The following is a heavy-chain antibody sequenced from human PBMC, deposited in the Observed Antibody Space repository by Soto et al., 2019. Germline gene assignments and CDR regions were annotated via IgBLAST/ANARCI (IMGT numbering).Heavy chain of an antibody. V-gene: IGHV3-33*01. Sequence: QVQLVESGGGVVQPGRSLRLSCAASGFTFSSYGMHWVRQAPGKGLEWVGVIWYDGSNKNYADSVKGRFTISRDNSKNTLYLQLNSLRAEDTSVYYCASTIQTPMVRGALNYWGQGTLVTVSS. CDR1: GFTFSSYG. J-gene: IGHJ4*02. CDR3: ASTIQTPMVRGALNY. D-gene: IGHD3-10*01. CDR2: IWYDGSNK.